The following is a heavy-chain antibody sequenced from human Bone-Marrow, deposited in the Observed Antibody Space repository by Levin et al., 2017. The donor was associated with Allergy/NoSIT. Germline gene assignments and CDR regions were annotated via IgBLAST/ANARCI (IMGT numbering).Heavy chain of an antibody. Sequence: GGSLRLSCAASGFTFSNYWMGWVRQAPGKGLEWVANIKQDGNEKYYVDSVRGRFTISRDNAEASLHLQMHSLRAEDTAVYYCGRYRRSGGPDLDCWGQGTLVTVSS. CDR1: GFTFSNYW. D-gene: IGHD6-19*01. J-gene: IGHJ4*02. V-gene: IGHV3-7*01. CDR3: GRYRRSGGPDLDC. CDR2: IKQDGNEK.